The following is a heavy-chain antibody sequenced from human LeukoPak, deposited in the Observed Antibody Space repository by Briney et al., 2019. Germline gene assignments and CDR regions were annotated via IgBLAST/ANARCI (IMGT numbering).Heavy chain of an antibody. CDR2: INPNIGGT. J-gene: IGHJ4*02. V-gene: IGHV1-2*06. Sequence: ASVKVSCKASGYTFTGYYMHWVRQAPGQGLEWMGRINPNIGGTNYAQTFQGRVTLTTDTPISTAYMELSRLRSDDTAVYYCARVQRSRAYDYVWGSYGYWGQGTLVTVSS. CDR3: ARVQRSRAYDYVWGSYGY. CDR1: GYTFTGYY. D-gene: IGHD3-16*01.